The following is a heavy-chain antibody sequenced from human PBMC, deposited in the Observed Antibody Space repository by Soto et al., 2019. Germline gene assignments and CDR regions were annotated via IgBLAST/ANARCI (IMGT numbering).Heavy chain of an antibody. CDR2: IYYSGST. D-gene: IGHD1-1*01. J-gene: IGHJ6*03. CDR3: ARDRGPTNPMDV. Sequence: PSETLSLTCTVSGGSISSYYWSWIRQPPGKGLEWIGYIYYSGSTNYNPSLKSRVTISVDTSKNQFSLKLSSVTAVDTAVYYCARDRGPTNPMDVWGKGTTVTVSS. V-gene: IGHV4-59*01. CDR1: GGSISSYY.